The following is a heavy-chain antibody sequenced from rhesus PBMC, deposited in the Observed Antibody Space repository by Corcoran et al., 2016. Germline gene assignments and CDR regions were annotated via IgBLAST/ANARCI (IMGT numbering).Heavy chain of an antibody. CDR1: GGSFRSYW. CDR2: INGYRGST. V-gene: IGHV4-80*01. J-gene: IGHJ5-1*01. Sequence: QVQLQESGPGLVKPSETLFLTCAVYGGSFRSYWWNWIRQSPGKGLEWLGEINGYRGSTNYTPSLQSRVTISQDVSRNQFSLKLTSVTAADTAVYYCASPVRYRFDVWGPGVLVSVSS. CDR3: ASPVRYRFDV.